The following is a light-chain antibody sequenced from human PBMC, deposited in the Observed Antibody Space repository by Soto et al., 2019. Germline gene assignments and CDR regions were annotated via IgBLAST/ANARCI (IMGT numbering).Light chain of an antibody. CDR2: DAS. CDR1: QSVSTY. CDR3: QQRSNWPLT. V-gene: IGKV3-11*01. J-gene: IGKJ4*01. Sequence: EIVLTQSPATLSLSPGEGATLSCRASQSVSTYLAWYQQKPGQAPRLLMYDASNRATGIPARFSGSGSGTDFTLTISSLEPEDCAVYYCQQRSNWPLTFGGGTKVEIK.